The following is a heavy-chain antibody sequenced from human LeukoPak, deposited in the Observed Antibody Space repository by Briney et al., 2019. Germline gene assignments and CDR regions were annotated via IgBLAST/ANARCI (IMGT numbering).Heavy chain of an antibody. CDR3: ARDLGLSGWYGDYYYGMDV. CDR1: GFTFSSYW. D-gene: IGHD6-19*01. Sequence: PGGSLRLSFAASGFTFSSYWMHWVRQAPGKGLVWVSRINSDGSSTSYADSVKGRFTISRDNAKNTLYLQMNSLRAEDTAVYYCARDLGLSGWYGDYYYGMDVWGQGTTVTVSS. CDR2: INSDGSST. V-gene: IGHV3-74*01. J-gene: IGHJ6*02.